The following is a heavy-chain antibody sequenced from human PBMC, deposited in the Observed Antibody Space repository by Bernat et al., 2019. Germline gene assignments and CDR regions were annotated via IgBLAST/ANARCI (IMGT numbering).Heavy chain of an antibody. CDR1: GYTFTSYG. Sequence: QVQLVQSGAEVKKPGASVKVSCKASGYTFTSYGISWVRQAPGQGLEWMGWISAYNGNTNYAQKLQGRVTMTTDTSTSTAYMELRSLRSDDKAVYYGARDHPFLVVRADNMKKNNWFDPWGQGTLVTVSS. J-gene: IGHJ5*02. V-gene: IGHV1-18*04. CDR2: ISAYNGNT. D-gene: IGHD2-2*01. CDR3: ARDHPFLVVRADNMKKNNWFDP.